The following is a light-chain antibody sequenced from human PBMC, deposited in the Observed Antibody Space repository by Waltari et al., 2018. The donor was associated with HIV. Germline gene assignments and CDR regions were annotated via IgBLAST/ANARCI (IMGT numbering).Light chain of an antibody. CDR1: QSISSY. V-gene: IGKV1-39*01. J-gene: IGKJ1*01. CDR2: AAS. CDR3: QQSYSTLWT. Sequence: DIQMTQSPSSLSASVGDRGTITCRASQSISSYLNWYQQKPGKAPKLLSYAASSLQSGVPSRFSGSGSGTDFTRTNSSLQPEDFATYYCQQSYSTLWTFGQGTKVEIK.